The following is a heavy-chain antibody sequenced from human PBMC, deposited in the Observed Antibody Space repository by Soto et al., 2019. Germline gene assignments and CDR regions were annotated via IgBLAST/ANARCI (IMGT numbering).Heavy chain of an antibody. CDR2: ISYDGSRT. V-gene: IGHV3-30*03. CDR1: GFIFSGSG. D-gene: IGHD3-22*01. J-gene: IGHJ5*01. CDR3: ARWVGGSMYDNSGKYDS. Sequence: QVQLVESGGGVAQPGRSLRLTCAASGFIFSGSGMHWVRQAPGKGLEWVALISYDGSRTYYADSVRDRFTISRDNGQNTLYLQMNSLGAEDTAVYFCARWVGGSMYDNSGKYDSWGQGTLVIVSS.